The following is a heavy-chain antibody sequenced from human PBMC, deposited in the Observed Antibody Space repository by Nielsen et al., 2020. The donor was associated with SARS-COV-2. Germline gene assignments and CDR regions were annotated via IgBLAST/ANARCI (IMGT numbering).Heavy chain of an antibody. CDR3: ATDKAKYSYALFY. D-gene: IGHD3-16*01. J-gene: IGHJ4*02. Sequence: VRQMPGKGLVWVANIKQDGSEKYYVDSVKGRFTISRDNAKNSLYLQMNSLRAEDAAVYYCATDKAKYSYALFYWGQGTLVTVSS. CDR2: IKQDGSEK. V-gene: IGHV3-7*05.